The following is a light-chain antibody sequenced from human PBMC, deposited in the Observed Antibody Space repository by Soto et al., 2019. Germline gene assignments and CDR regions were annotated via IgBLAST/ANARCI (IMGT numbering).Light chain of an antibody. V-gene: IGLV2-14*01. J-gene: IGLJ1*01. CDR2: DVS. Sequence: QSVLTQPASVSGSPGQSITISCTGTSSDVGGYNYVSWYQQHPGKAPKLMIYDVSNRPSGVSNRFSGSKSGNTASLTISGFQAEDEADYYCSSYTSSSTQDVFGTGTKVTVL. CDR3: SSYTSSSTQDV. CDR1: SSDVGGYNY.